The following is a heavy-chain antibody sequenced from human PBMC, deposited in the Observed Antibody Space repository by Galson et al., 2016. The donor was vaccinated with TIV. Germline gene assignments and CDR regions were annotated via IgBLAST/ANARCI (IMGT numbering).Heavy chain of an antibody. D-gene: IGHD4-17*01. J-gene: IGHJ4*02. Sequence: SLRLSCAASGFTFSGYSMDWVRQAPGRGLEWLAVISYDGSYKYYADSVKGRFTISRDNTKNTVSLQMNSLRPEDTGVYYCAKDPRLYGDYLLAYFDFWGQGDLVTVST. V-gene: IGHV3-30*18. CDR3: AKDPRLYGDYLLAYFDF. CDR1: GFTFSGYS. CDR2: ISYDGSYK.